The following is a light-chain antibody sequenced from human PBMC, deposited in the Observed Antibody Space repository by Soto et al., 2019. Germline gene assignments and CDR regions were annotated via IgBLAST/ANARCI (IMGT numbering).Light chain of an antibody. J-gene: IGKJ2*03. Sequence: AIQMTQSPSSLSASVGDRVTITCRTSQGIRNDLGWYQQKPGKAPNLLIYAASSLQSGVPSRFSGSGSGTDFTLTISSLQPEDFATYYCLQDYIYPYSFGQGTKLEIK. CDR2: AAS. CDR3: LQDYIYPYS. V-gene: IGKV1-6*02. CDR1: QGIRND.